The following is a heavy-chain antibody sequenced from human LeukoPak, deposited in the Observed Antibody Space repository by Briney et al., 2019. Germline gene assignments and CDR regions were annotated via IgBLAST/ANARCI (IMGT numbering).Heavy chain of an antibody. CDR2: IGATGHT. CDR3: ARGISGGLDI. V-gene: IGHV3-13*01. D-gene: IGHD6-25*01. J-gene: IGHJ2*01. Sequence: GGSLRLSCAASGFSFSSSDMHWVRQVTGKGLEWVSSIGATGHTYYSGSVKGRFTISRENGKNSLYLQMNILRVGDTAVYYCARGISGGLDIWGRGTLATVSS. CDR1: GFSFSSSD.